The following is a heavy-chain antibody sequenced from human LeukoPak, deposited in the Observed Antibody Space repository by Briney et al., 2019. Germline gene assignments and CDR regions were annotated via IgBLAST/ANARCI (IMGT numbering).Heavy chain of an antibody. J-gene: IGHJ6*02. CDR1: GYTFTGYY. D-gene: IGHD2-15*01. V-gene: IGHV1-2*02. CDR3: ARDVWGCSGGSCFYYYYYGMDV. CDR2: INPNSGGT. Sequence: GASVKVSCKASGYTFTGYYMHWVRQAPGQGLEWMGWINPNSGGTNYAQKFQGRVTMTRDTSISTAYMELSRLRSDDTAVYYCARDVWGCSGGSCFYYYYYGMDVWGQGTTVTVSS.